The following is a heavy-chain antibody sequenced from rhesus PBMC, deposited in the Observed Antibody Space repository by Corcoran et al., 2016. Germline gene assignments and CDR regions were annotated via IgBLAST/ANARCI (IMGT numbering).Heavy chain of an antibody. D-gene: IGHD5-12*01. J-gene: IGHJ4*01. V-gene: IGHV1-111*02. CDR2: VDPEDGEA. CDR1: GYTFPDYY. CDR3: ATSASLDY. Sequence: EVQLVQSGAEVKKPGASVKISRKASGYTFPDYYLHWVRQAPGKGLEWMGRVDPEDGEAIHAQQVQDRVTNTADTDTDTGYMELSSLRSEDTAVYYCATSASLDYWGQGVLVTVSS.